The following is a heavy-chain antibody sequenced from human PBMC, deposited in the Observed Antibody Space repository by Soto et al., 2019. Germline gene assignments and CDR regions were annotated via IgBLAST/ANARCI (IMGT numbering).Heavy chain of an antibody. CDR2: IYYSGST. Sequence: SETLSLTCTVSGGSISSYYWSWIRQPPGKGLEWIGYIYYSGSTNYNPSLKSRVTISVDTSKNQFSLKLSSVTAADTAVYYCARVQDTAMVFDYWGQGTLVTVSS. J-gene: IGHJ4*02. V-gene: IGHV4-59*01. CDR3: ARVQDTAMVFDY. D-gene: IGHD5-18*01. CDR1: GGSISSYY.